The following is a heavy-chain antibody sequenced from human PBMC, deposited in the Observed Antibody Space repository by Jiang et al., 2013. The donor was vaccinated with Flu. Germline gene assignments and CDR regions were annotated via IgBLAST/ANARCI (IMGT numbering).Heavy chain of an antibody. Sequence: GPGLVKPSQTLSLTCTVSGDSITSGDYYWSWVRQLPGKGLEWIGNIYYSGSPYYNPSLKSRVSISVDTSKNQFSLELTSVTAADTATYYCASAWYGIHWYFDIWGRGTLVTVSS. V-gene: IGHV4-31*03. J-gene: IGHJ2*01. CDR2: IYYSGSP. D-gene: IGHD6-13*01. CDR1: GDSITSGDYY. CDR3: ASAWYGIHWYFDI.